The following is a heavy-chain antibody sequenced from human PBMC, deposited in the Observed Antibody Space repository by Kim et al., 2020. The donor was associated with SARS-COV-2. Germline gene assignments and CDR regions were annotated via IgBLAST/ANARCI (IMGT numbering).Heavy chain of an antibody. CDR1: GFTFGDYA. Sequence: GSLRLSCTASGFTFGDYAMSWFRQAPGKGLEWVGFIRSKAYGGTTEYAASVKGRFTISRDDSKSIAYLQMNSLKTEDTAVYYCTRDSDLYSSSTSNDYWGQGTLVTVSS. CDR3: TRDSDLYSSSTSNDY. D-gene: IGHD6-6*01. J-gene: IGHJ4*02. V-gene: IGHV3-49*03. CDR2: IRSKAYGGTT.